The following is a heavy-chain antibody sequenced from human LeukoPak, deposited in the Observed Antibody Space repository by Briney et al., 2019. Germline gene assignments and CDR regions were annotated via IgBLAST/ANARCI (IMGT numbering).Heavy chain of an antibody. CDR2: IKQDGSEK. J-gene: IGHJ4*02. CDR1: GFTFSSYL. CDR3: ARDLYVWGSYRSYYFDY. Sequence: GGSLRLSCAASGFTFSSYLMSWVRQAPGKGLEWVANIKQDGSEKYYVDSVKGRFTISRDNAKNSLYLQMNSLRAEDTAVYYCARDLYVWGSYRSYYFDYWGQGTLVTVSS. V-gene: IGHV3-7*01. D-gene: IGHD3-16*02.